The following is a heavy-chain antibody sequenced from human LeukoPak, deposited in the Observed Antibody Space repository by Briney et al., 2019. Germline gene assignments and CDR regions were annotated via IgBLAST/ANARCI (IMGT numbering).Heavy chain of an antibody. J-gene: IGHJ4*02. CDR3: ARHLVFYDSSNYFDY. CDR2: IYSCGSS. CDR1: GFRYNNYA. Sequence: GGSLRLSCVASGFRYNNYAMNWVSQASGKGLEWVTVIYSCGSSHYADSVKGRFTISRDNSKNTLYLQMNSLRAEDTAVYYCARHLVFYDSSNYFDYWGQGTLVTVSS. D-gene: IGHD3-22*01. V-gene: IGHV3-66*04.